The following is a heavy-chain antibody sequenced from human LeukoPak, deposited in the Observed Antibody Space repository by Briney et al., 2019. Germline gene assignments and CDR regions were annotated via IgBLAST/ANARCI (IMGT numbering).Heavy chain of an antibody. Sequence: GRSLRLSCAASGFTFTIYAIHWVRQAPGKGLEWVAVTDGSNTFYADSVKGRFSLSSDNSKNTPYLQMNSLRAEDTAVYYCAKDLIAGPPDYFDYWGQGTLVTVSS. CDR2: TDGSNT. CDR3: AKDLIAGPPDYFDY. D-gene: IGHD1-14*01. J-gene: IGHJ4*02. V-gene: IGHV3-30-3*01. CDR1: GFTFTIYA.